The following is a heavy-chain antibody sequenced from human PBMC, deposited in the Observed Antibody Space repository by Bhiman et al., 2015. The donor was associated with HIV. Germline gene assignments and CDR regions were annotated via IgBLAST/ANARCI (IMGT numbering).Heavy chain of an antibody. D-gene: IGHD4-17*01. J-gene: IGHJ4*01. CDR2: ISSGRSYI. CDR1: GFTFNSYT. Sequence: EVQLVESGGGLVKPGGSLRLSCAASGFTFNSYTMHWVRQAPGKGLEWVSCISSGRSYIYYADSVKGRFTVSRDNTKNSLFLQMDSLRAEDTAVYYCATDRPGDYETYFDSWGRGTLVTVSS. CDR3: ATDRPGDYETYFDS. V-gene: IGHV3-21*01.